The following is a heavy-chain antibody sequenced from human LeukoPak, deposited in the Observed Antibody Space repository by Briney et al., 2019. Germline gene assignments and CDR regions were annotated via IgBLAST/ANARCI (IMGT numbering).Heavy chain of an antibody. CDR1: GFMFSSYS. Sequence: PGGSLRLSCAASGFMFSSYSMNWVRQAPGKGLEWVSSISTTSTYIYYADSVKGRFTISRDNSKNTLYLQMNSLRTEDTAVYYCAKAEGYDILTGLDYWGQGTLVTVSS. CDR2: ISTTSTYI. V-gene: IGHV3-21*04. J-gene: IGHJ4*02. D-gene: IGHD3-9*01. CDR3: AKAEGYDILTGLDY.